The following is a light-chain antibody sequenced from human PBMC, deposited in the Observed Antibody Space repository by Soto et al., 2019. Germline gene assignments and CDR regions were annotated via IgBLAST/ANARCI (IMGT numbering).Light chain of an antibody. Sequence: RASQSVRSERLAWYQQKRGQAPTLLIFDASSRASGTTERFSGSGSGTDFTLTISSLAPEDFAVYYCQQGGNWPLTYGQGTRLEIK. CDR2: DAS. V-gene: IGKV3-11*01. J-gene: IGKJ5*01. CDR3: QQGGNWPLT. CDR1: QSVRSER.